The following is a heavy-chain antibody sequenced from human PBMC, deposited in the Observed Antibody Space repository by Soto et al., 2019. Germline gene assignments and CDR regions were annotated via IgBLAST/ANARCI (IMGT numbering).Heavy chain of an antibody. V-gene: IGHV4-59*01. J-gene: IGHJ4*02. Sequence: QVQLQESGPGLVKASETLSLTCGVSGGSLRGYFWSWIRQPPGKGLEWIGYVHDGGSNYNPSLGSRVTISADTSQNQFSLKLTSVTAADTAVYYCARAAPYWRPVDSWGQGTLVTVSS. CDR3: ARAAPYWRPVDS. CDR1: GGSLRGYF. CDR2: VHDGGS. D-gene: IGHD2-8*02.